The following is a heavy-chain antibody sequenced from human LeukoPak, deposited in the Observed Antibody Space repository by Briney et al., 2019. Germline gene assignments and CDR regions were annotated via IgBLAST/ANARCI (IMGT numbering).Heavy chain of an antibody. J-gene: IGHJ2*01. D-gene: IGHD5-12*01. CDR2: ISHSGST. CDR3: ARCLVRATMVWYFDL. V-gene: IGHV4-39*01. Sequence: PSEALSLTCSVSAGSISKTGRYWGWIRQPPGKGLEWIEEISHSGSTNYSTSPKSRDTISVDTTKTQFSPDLSYVTGAGTAVYYGARCLVRATMVWYFDLWGRGNLVTVS. CDR1: AGSISKTGRY.